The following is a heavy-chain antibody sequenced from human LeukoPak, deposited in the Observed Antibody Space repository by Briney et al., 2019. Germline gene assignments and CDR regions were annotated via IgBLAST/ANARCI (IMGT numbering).Heavy chain of an antibody. CDR2: ISYDGSNK. J-gene: IGHJ4*02. Sequence: GGSLRLSCAASGFTFSSYAMHWVRQAPGKGLEWGAVISYDGSNKYYADSVKGRFTISRDNSKNTLYLQMNSLRAEDTAVYYCARGGRARYFDYWGQGTLVTVPS. V-gene: IGHV3-30*04. CDR1: GFTFSSYA. D-gene: IGHD3/OR15-3a*01. CDR3: ARGGRARYFDY.